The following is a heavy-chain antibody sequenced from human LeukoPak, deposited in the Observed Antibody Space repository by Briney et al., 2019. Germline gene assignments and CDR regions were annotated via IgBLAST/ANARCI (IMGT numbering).Heavy chain of an antibody. CDR2: ISYDGSNK. D-gene: IGHD2-2*01. V-gene: IGHV3-30*04. CDR1: GFTFSSYA. J-gene: IGHJ4*02. CDR3: ARDRDVVVVPAVVPPFIDY. Sequence: GGSLRLSCAASGFTFSSYAMHWVRQAPGKGLEWVAVISYDGSNKYYADSVKGRFNISRDNSKSTLYLQMNSLRAEDTAVYYCARDRDVVVVPAVVPPFIDYWGPGTLVTVSS.